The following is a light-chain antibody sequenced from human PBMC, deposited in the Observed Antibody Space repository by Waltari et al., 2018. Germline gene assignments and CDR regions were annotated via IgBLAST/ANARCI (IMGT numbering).Light chain of an antibody. CDR3: QSYDTTLGGSI. V-gene: IGLV1-40*01. CDR1: SSNIGSNFV. J-gene: IGLJ2*01. CDR2: GNT. Sequence: QSQLTQPPSVSGAPGQAITISCAGSSSNIGSNFVVNWYQQLPGTAPILFIYGNTTRPSWVPDRFSGSKSGTSASLAITGLQPEDEAHYYCQSYDTTLGGSIFGGGTQLTVL.